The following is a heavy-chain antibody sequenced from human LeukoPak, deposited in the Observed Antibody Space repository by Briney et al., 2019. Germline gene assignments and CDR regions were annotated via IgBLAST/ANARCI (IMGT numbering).Heavy chain of an antibody. CDR2: IYYSGST. V-gene: IGHV4-30-4*08. CDR3: ARDPGYDSSGYYPFDY. D-gene: IGHD3-22*01. J-gene: IGHJ4*02. Sequence: PSETLSLTCTVSGGSISSGDYYWSWIRQPPGKGPEWIGYIYYSGSTYYNPSLKSRVTISVDTSKNQFSLKLSSVTAADTAVYYCARDPGYDSSGYYPFDYWGQGTLVTVSS. CDR1: GGSISSGDYY.